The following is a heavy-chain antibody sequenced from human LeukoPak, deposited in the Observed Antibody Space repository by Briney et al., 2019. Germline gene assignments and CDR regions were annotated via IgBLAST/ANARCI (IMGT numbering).Heavy chain of an antibody. Sequence: SGGSLRLSCAASGFTLSSNSMNWVRQAPGKGLEWVSYISSSTTTIHYADSVKGRFTISRENAKNSLYLQMNSLRDEDTAVYYCARDLDRSGRAFDFWGQGALVTVSS. CDR2: ISSSTTTI. D-gene: IGHD3-10*01. CDR3: ARDLDRSGRAFDF. J-gene: IGHJ4*02. V-gene: IGHV3-48*02. CDR1: GFTLSSNS.